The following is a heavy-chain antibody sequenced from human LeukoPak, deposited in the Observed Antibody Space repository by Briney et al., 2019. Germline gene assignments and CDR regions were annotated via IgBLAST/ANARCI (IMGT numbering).Heavy chain of an antibody. CDR2: INHSGST. Sequence: SETLSLTCAVYGGSFSGYYWSWIRQPPGKGLEWIGEINHSGSTNYNPSLKSRVTISVDTSKNQFSLKLSSVTAADTAVYYCARGDTYYYDSSSSFDYWGQGTLVTVSS. D-gene: IGHD3-22*01. CDR1: GGSFSGYY. J-gene: IGHJ4*02. CDR3: ARGDTYYYDSSSSFDY. V-gene: IGHV4-34*01.